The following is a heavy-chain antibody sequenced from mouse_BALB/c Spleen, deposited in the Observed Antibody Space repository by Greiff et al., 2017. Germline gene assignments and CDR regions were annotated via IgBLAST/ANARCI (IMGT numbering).Heavy chain of an antibody. CDR1: GYTFSSYW. Sequence: QVQLKQSGAELMKPGASVKISCKATGYTFSSYWIEWVKQRPGHGLEWIGEILPGSGSTNYNEKFKGKATFTADTSSNTAYMQLSSLTSEDSAVYYCAPSSYPYAMDYWGQGTSVTVSS. CDR2: ILPGSGST. V-gene: IGHV1-9*01. CDR3: APSSYPYAMDY. D-gene: IGHD1-1*01. J-gene: IGHJ4*01.